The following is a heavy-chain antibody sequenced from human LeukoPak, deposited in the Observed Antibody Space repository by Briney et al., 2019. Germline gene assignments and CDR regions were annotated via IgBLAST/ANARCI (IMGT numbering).Heavy chain of an antibody. J-gene: IGHJ3*02. CDR3: ARELPRIGGQTDASDI. CDR1: GFTSSGDW. Sequence: GGSLRLSCAVSGFTSSGDWMHWVRQAPGKGLVWVSRSKNDGSSTSYADSVKGRFTISRDNAKNTLYLQMNSLRAEDTAVYYCARELPRIGGQTDASDIWGQGTMSPS. D-gene: IGHD3-16*01. V-gene: IGHV3-74*01. CDR2: SKNDGSST.